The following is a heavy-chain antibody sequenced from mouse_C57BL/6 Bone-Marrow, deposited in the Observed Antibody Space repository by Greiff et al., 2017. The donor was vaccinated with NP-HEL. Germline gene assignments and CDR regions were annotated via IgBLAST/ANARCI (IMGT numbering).Heavy chain of an antibody. J-gene: IGHJ2*01. CDR1: GYTFTSYW. CDR2: INPSNGGT. CDR3: ARRRNSSYDDDV. V-gene: IGHV1-53*01. Sequence: QVQLQQSGTELVKPGASVKLSCKASGYTFTSYWMHWVKQRPGQGLEWIGNINPSNGGTNYNEKFKSKATLTVDKSSSTAYMQLSSLTSEDSAGYYGARRRNSSYDDDVWGKGTTRTGAS. D-gene: IGHD2-4*01.